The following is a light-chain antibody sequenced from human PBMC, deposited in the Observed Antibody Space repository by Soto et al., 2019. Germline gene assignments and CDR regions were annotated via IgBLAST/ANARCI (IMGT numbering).Light chain of an antibody. J-gene: IGKJ5*01. CDR3: QHFDGSPIT. CDR1: HIVNSNF. Sequence: EIVLTQSPGTLSLSPGEGATLSCRASHIVNSNFLAWYQQQPGQAPRLLIYAASSRASGIPDRFSASGSGTDFSLTISRLEPEDFAVYYCQHFDGSPITFGQGTRLEN. V-gene: IGKV3-20*01. CDR2: AAS.